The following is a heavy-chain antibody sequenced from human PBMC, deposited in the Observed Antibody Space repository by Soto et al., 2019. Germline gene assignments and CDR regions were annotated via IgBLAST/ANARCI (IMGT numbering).Heavy chain of an antibody. CDR2: IYYSGST. D-gene: IGHD6-13*01. V-gene: IGHV4-39*07. J-gene: IGHJ5*02. CDR3: ARGRGSSWYKNWXDP. Sequence: TLSLTCTVSGGSISSSSYYWGWIRQPPGKGLEWIGSIYYSGSTYYNPSLKSRVTISVDTSKNQFSLKLSSVTAADTAVYYCARGRGSSWYKNWXDPWGQGTLVTVSS. CDR1: GGSISSSSYY.